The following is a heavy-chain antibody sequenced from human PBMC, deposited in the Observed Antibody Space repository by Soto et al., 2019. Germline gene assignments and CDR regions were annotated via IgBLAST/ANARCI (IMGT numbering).Heavy chain of an antibody. J-gene: IGHJ6*03. CDR1: GGSFSGYY. V-gene: IGHV4-34*01. CDR2: INHSGST. Sequence: SETLSLTCAVYGGSFSGYYWSWIRQPPGKGLEWIGEINHSGSTNYNPSLKSRVTISVDTSKNQFSLKLSSVTAADTAVYYSSGGTGTTTVSYYYYYIDFFGIGTTVTVSS. CDR3: SGGTGTTTVSYYYYYIDF. D-gene: IGHD1-1*01.